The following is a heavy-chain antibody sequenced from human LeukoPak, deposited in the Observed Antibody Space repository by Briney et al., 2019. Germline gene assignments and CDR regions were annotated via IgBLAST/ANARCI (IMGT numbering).Heavy chain of an antibody. J-gene: IGHJ4*02. Sequence: KPSETLSLTCTVSGGSISSYYWSWIRQPPGKGLEWIGYIYYNGSTYYNPSLKSRVTISVDTSTNQFSLKLRSVTAADTAVYYCARGRDGYNYRFFDYWGQGTLVTVSS. CDR2: IYYNGST. D-gene: IGHD5-24*01. CDR1: GGSISSYY. CDR3: ARGRDGYNYRFFDY. V-gene: IGHV4-59*01.